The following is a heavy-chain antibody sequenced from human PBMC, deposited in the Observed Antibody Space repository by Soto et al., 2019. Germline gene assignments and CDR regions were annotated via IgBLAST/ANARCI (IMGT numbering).Heavy chain of an antibody. CDR2: IVVGSGNT. CDR1: GFTFTSSA. CDR3: AAAPIYDFWSGYSVFDD. D-gene: IGHD3-3*01. J-gene: IGHJ4*02. V-gene: IGHV1-58*01. Sequence: GASVKVSCKASGFTFTSSAVQWVRQARGQRLEWIGWIVVGSGNTNYAQKFQERVTITRDMSTSTAYMELSSLRSEDTAVYYCAAAPIYDFWSGYSVFDDWGQGTLVTVSS.